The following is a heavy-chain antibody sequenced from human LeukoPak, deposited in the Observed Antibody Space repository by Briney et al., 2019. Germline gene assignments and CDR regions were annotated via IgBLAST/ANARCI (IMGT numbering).Heavy chain of an antibody. CDR1: GFTFSSYS. D-gene: IGHD6-13*01. J-gene: IGHJ4*02. CDR2: ISSSSCI. V-gene: IGHV3-21*04. Sequence: GGSLRLSCAASGFTFSSYSMNWVRQAPGKGLEWVSSISSSSCIYYADSVKGRFTISRDNAKNSLYLQMNSLRAEDTAVYYCARRGQQLVLSPFDYWGQGTLVTVSS. CDR3: ARRGQQLVLSPFDY.